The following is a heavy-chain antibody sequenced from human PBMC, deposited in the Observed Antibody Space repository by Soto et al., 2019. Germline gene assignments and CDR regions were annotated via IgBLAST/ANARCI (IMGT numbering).Heavy chain of an antibody. V-gene: IGHV3-48*02. CDR1: GFTFSSYS. CDR2: ISSSSTI. CDR3: ARDLSHPLTGYFDAFDI. D-gene: IGHD3-9*01. J-gene: IGHJ3*02. Sequence: GGSLRLSCAASGFTFSSYSMNWVRQAPGKGLEWVSYISSSSTIYYADSVKGRFTISRDNAKNSLYLQMNSLRDEDTAVYYCARDLSHPLTGYFDAFDIWGQGTMVTVSS.